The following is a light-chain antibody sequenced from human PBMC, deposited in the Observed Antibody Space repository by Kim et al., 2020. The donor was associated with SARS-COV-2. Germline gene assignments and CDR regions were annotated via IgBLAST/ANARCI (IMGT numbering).Light chain of an antibody. CDR2: GAS. V-gene: IGKV3-20*01. Sequence: SPGDRATLSCRPSQSVSSSYLACYQQKPGQAPRLLIYGASSRATGIPDRSSGSGSGTDFTLTISRLEPEDFAVYYCQQYGSTPRTFGQGTKVDI. CDR3: QQYGSTPRT. CDR1: QSVSSSY. J-gene: IGKJ1*01.